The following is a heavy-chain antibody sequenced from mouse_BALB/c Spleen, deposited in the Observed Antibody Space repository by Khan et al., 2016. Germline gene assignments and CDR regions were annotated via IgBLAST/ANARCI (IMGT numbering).Heavy chain of an antibody. CDR1: GFTFITYA. Sequence: EVELVESGGGLVKPGGSLNLSCAASGFTFITYAMSWVRQTPEKRLEWVASISSGGTTYYPDSMKGRLTISRDNARNIRYLQMSSLKSEDTAMYYCSREENAMDYWGQGTSVTVSS. CDR3: SREENAMDY. V-gene: IGHV5-6-5*01. J-gene: IGHJ4*01. CDR2: ISSGGTT.